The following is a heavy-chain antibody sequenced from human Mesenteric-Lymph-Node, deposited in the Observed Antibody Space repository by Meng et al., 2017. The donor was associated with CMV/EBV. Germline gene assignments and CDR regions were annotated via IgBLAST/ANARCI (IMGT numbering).Heavy chain of an antibody. V-gene: IGHV4-34*01. CDR3: ARGSDIPVNNY. CDR1: GGSFSGYY. D-gene: IGHD2-15*01. CDR2: INHSGLP. Sequence: QVQLQQWGAGLLKTSETLSLPCAVYGGSFSGYYCSWIRQPPGKGLEWIGEINHSGLPNYNPSLKSRVTISLDRSKNQFSLKLSSVTAEDTAVYYCARGSDIPVNNYWGQGTLVTVSS. J-gene: IGHJ4*02.